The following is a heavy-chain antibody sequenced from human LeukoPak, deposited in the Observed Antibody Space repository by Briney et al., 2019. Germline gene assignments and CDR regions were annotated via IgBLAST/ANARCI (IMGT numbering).Heavy chain of an antibody. V-gene: IGHV4-59*01. Sequence: PSETLSLTCTVSGGSISSYYWSWIRQPAGKGLEWIGYIYYSGSTNYNPSLKSRVTISVDTSKNQFSLKLSSVTAADTAVYYCARAHGSGAVGYYYYGMDVWGQGTTVTVSS. CDR1: GGSISSYY. CDR2: IYYSGST. J-gene: IGHJ6*02. D-gene: IGHD3-10*01. CDR3: ARAHGSGAVGYYYYGMDV.